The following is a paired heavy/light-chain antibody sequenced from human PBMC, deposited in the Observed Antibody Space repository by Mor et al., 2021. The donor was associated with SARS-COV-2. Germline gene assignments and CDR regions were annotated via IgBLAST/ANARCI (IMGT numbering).Light chain of an antibody. Sequence: EIVLTQSPGTLSLSPGERATLSCRASQSVSSSQLAWYQQKPGQAPRLLIYGASSRATGSPDRFSGSGSGTDFTLTISRLEPEDFAVYYCQNQRTFGQGTKVEVK. J-gene: IGKJ1*01. CDR1: QSVSSSQ. CDR2: GAS. CDR3: QNQRT. V-gene: IGKV3-20*01.
Heavy chain of an antibody. CDR1: GFTFSNYA. V-gene: IGHV3-23*01. Sequence: EVRLLESGGGLVQPGSSLRLSCAASGFTFSNYAMSWVRQPPGRGLEWVSAISGSGGSTFYTDSVKGRFTISRDNSKNTLYLQMNSPRAEDTAVYFCAKDRLTSTSSDYWGQGILVTVSS. D-gene: IGHD6-6*01. CDR2: ISGSGGST. CDR3: AKDRLTSTSSDY. J-gene: IGHJ4*02.